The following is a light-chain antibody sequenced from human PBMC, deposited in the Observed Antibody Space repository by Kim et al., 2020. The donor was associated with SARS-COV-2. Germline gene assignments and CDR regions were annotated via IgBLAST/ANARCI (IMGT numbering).Light chain of an antibody. CDR2: GAS. CDR3: QQYGSS. J-gene: IGKJ1*01. V-gene: IGKV3-20*01. CDR1: QSLSSSY. Sequence: FVLTQSPGTLSLSPGERATLSCRASQSLSSSYLAWYQQKPGQAPRLLIYGASSRATGIPDRFSGSGSGTDFTLTISRLEPEDFAVYYCQQYGSSFGQGTKVDIK.